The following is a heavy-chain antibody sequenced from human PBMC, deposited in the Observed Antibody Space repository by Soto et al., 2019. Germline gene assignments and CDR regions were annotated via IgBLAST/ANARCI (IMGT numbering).Heavy chain of an antibody. D-gene: IGHD3-22*01. CDR3: ARDRQYYDSSGYPHY. V-gene: IGHV3-7*03. J-gene: IGHJ4*02. CDR1: GFTFSSYW. Sequence: PGGSLRLSCAASGFTFSSYWMSWVRQAPGKGLEWVANIKQDGSEKYYVDSVKGRFTISRDNAKNSLYLQMNSLRAEDTAVYYCARDRQYYDSSGYPHYWGQGTLVTVSS. CDR2: IKQDGSEK.